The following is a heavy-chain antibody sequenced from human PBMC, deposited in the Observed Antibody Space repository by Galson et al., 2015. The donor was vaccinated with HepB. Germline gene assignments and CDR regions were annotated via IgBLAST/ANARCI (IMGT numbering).Heavy chain of an antibody. J-gene: IGHJ4*02. CDR1: GFTFRSYS. CDR3: ARELFLEWLAPFDY. D-gene: IGHD3-3*01. CDR2: ISSSSSYI. Sequence: SLRLSCAASGFTFRSYSMNWVRQAPGKGLGWVSSISSSSSYIYYADSVKGRFTISRDNAKNSLYLQMNSLRAEDTAVYYCARELFLEWLAPFDYWGQGTLVTVSS. V-gene: IGHV3-21*01.